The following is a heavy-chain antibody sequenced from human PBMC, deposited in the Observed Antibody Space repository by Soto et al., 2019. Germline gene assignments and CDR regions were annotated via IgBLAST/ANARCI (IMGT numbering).Heavy chain of an antibody. V-gene: IGHV4-30-4*01. J-gene: IGHJ5*02. CDR2: IYYSGST. D-gene: IGHD2-15*01. Sequence: PSETLSLTCTVSGGSISSGDYYWSWIRQPPGKGLEWIGYIYYSGSTYYNPSLKSRVTISVDTSKNQFSLKLSSVTAADTAVYYCARGLREGALGGSCYSFTWFDPWGQGTLVTVSS. CDR3: ARGLREGALGGSCYSFTWFDP. CDR1: GGSISSGDYY.